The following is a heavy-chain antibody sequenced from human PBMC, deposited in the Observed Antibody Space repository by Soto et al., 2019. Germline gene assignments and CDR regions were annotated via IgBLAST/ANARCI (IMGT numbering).Heavy chain of an antibody. CDR3: ARAFASNKYYFDS. V-gene: IGHV1-69*13. CDR2: IIPIFGSA. Sequence: VASVKVSCKTSGGTFNSYIITWVRQAPGQGLEWMGGIIPIFGSADYAQKLQGRVTITADESTSTAYMELSSLRSEDTAVYYCARAFASNKYYFDSWGQGTQVTVS. J-gene: IGHJ4*02. CDR1: GGTFNSYI. D-gene: IGHD3-3*02.